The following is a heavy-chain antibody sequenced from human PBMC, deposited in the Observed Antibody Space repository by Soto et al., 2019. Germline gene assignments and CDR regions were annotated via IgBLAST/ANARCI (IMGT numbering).Heavy chain of an antibody. CDR2: IYYTGNT. CDR3: ARSSTGYRFDP. Sequence: SETLSLTCTVSGASISSYFWTWIRQPPGKGLEWIGYIYYTGNTNYSPSLKSRVTISLDTSKNQFSLKLSSVTAADTAVYYCARSSTGYRFDPWGQGALVTVP. J-gene: IGHJ5*02. V-gene: IGHV4-59*01. D-gene: IGHD6-25*01. CDR1: GASISSYF.